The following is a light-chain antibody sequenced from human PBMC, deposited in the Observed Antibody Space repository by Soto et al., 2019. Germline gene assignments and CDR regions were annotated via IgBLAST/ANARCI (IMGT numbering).Light chain of an antibody. CDR2: DVS. CDR1: QSVSSSY. V-gene: IGKV3-20*01. J-gene: IGKJ1*01. Sequence: EMVLTQSPGTLSLSPGQRATLSCRSSQSVSSSYLAWYQQKPGQDPRLLIYDVSSRATGIPDRFSGSGSGTDFTLTISRLEPEDFAVYYCQQYGSSPTFGQGTKVVIK. CDR3: QQYGSSPT.